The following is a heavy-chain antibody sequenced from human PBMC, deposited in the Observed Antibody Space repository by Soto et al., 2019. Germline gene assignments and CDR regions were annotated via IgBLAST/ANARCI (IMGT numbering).Heavy chain of an antibody. CDR3: ASSWSQWAYYYGMDV. J-gene: IGHJ6*02. V-gene: IGHV1-3*01. D-gene: IGHD1-26*01. Sequence: QVQLVQSGAEVKKPGASVKVSCKASGYTFTSYVMHWVRQDPGQRLEWMGWINAGNGNTKYSQKFQGRVTITRDTSASTADMELSSLRSEDTAVYYCASSWSQWAYYYGMDVWGQGTTVTVSS. CDR2: INAGNGNT. CDR1: GYTFTSYV.